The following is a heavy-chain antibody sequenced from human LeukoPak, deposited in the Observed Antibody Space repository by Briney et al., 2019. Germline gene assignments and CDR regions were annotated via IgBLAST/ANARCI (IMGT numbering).Heavy chain of an antibody. CDR2: INSDGNSI. CDR3: GSLFEDGGNTVDY. Sequence: GGSLRLSCAASGFTFSSYWMHWVRQVPGKGLVWVSRINSDGNSIHYADSVKGRFTISRDNAKNTLYLQMNSLRAEDTAVYYCGSLFEDGGNTVDYWGQGTLVTVSS. J-gene: IGHJ4*02. CDR1: GFTFSSYW. V-gene: IGHV3-74*01. D-gene: IGHD4-23*01.